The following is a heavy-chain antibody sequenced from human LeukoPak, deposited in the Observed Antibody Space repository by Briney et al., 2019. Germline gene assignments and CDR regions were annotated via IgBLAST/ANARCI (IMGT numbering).Heavy chain of an antibody. CDR1: GFTFSNYG. CDR3: AKGAAATGDV. J-gene: IGHJ4*02. D-gene: IGHD6-13*01. Sequence: TGGSLRLSCAASGFTFSNYGMSWVRQAPGKGLEWVSGISDSGGNTYYADSVKSRFTISRDNSKNTVYLQMNSLRAEDTAVYYCAKGAAATGDVWGQGTLVTVSS. V-gene: IGHV3-23*01. CDR2: ISDSGGNT.